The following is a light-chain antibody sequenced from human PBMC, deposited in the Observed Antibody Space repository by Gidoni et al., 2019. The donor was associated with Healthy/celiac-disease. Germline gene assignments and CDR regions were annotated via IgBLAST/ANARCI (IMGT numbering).Light chain of an antibody. J-gene: IGKJ1*01. CDR2: LSS. CDR3: QQYYNTPLT. CDR1: QSVLYSFNNKNY. V-gene: IGKV4-1*01. Sequence: DIVLTHSPSSRAVSLGERAPIHCKSSQSVLYSFNNKNYIAWYHQKRGQPPKRLIYLSSTRASGVSDRVSVTVSETDFTLCITSVQAVDVAVYFCQQYYNTPLTFGQGTKVEIK.